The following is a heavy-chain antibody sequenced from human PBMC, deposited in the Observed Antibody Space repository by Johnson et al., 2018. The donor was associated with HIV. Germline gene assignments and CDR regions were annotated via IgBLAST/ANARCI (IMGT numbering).Heavy chain of an antibody. CDR3: ASYDSSGSRAFDI. CDR2: ISYDGSNK. D-gene: IGHD3-22*01. Sequence: QLVESGGGVVQPGRSLRLSCAASGFTFSSYAMHWVRQAPGKGLEWVAVISYDGSNKYYADSVKGRFTISRDNSKNTLYLQMNSLRAEDTAVYYCASYDSSGSRAFDIWGQGTMVTVSS. V-gene: IGHV3-30*04. J-gene: IGHJ3*02. CDR1: GFTFSSYA.